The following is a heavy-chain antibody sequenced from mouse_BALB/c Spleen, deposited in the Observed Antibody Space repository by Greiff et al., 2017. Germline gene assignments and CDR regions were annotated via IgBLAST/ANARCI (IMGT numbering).Heavy chain of an antibody. CDR3: ARDGNYAMDY. J-gene: IGHJ4*01. Sequence: EVMLVESGGGLVKPGGSLKFSCAASGFTFSDYYMYWVRQTPEKRLEWVATISDGGSYTYYPDSVKGRFTISRDNAKNNLYLQMSSLKSEDTAMYYCARDGNYAMDYWGQGTSVTVSS. CDR2: ISDGGSYT. V-gene: IGHV5-4*02. CDR1: GFTFSDYY.